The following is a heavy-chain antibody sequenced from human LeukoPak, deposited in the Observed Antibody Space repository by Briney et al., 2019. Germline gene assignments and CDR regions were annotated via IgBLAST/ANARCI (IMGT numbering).Heavy chain of an antibody. V-gene: IGHV3-7*03. J-gene: IGHJ4*02. CDR2: IKQDGSEK. CDR1: GLTLSNYW. D-gene: IGHD3-16*01. CDR3: ARDGFGTGSN. Sequence: GGSLRLSCAASGLTLSNYWMDWVRQAPGKGLEWVANIKQDGSEKNYVDSVKGRFIISRDNAKNSLYLQMNTLRADDTAVYYCARDGFGTGSNWGQGTLVTVSS.